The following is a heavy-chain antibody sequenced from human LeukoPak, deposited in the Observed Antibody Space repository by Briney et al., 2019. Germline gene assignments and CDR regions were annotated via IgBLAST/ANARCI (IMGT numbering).Heavy chain of an antibody. D-gene: IGHD2-2*01. Sequence: AASVKVSCKASGGTFSSYAISWVRQAPGQGLEWMGGIIPIFGTANYAQKFQGRVTITADESTSTAYMELSSLRSEDTAVYYCARARFDIVVVPAALNFDYWGQGTLVTVSS. CDR1: GGTFSSYA. J-gene: IGHJ4*02. CDR2: IIPIFGTA. V-gene: IGHV1-69*13. CDR3: ARARFDIVVVPAALNFDY.